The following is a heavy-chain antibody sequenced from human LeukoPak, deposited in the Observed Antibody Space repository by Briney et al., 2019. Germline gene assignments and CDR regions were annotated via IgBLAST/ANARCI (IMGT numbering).Heavy chain of an antibody. CDR3: ARVYCSGGSCYFDY. J-gene: IGHJ4*02. D-gene: IGHD2-15*01. V-gene: IGHV4-4*07. Sequence: SETLSLTCTVSGGSISSYYWSWIRQPAGKGLEWIGRIYTSGSTNYNPSLKSRVTMSVDTSKNQFSLKLSSVTAADTAVYYCARVYCSGGSCYFDYWGQGTLVTVSS. CDR2: IYTSGST. CDR1: GGSISSYY.